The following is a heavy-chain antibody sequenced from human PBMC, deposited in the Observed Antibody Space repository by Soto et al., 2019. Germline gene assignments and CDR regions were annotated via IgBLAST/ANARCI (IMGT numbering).Heavy chain of an antibody. CDR3: ARDGKHYYDSSGYYY. CDR1: GYTFTSYG. D-gene: IGHD3-22*01. Sequence: ASVKVSCKASGYTFTSYGISWVRQAPGQGLEWMGWISAYNGNTNYAQKLQGRVTMTTDTSTSTAYMELRSLRSDDTAVYYCARDGKHYYDSSGYYYWVQGTLVTVSS. J-gene: IGHJ4*02. CDR2: ISAYNGNT. V-gene: IGHV1-18*01.